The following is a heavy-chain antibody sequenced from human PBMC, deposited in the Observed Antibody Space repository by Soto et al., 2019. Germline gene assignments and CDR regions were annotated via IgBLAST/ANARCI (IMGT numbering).Heavy chain of an antibody. CDR1: GFSFSSYA. CDR3: ANPHFGVVMSDY. J-gene: IGHJ4*02. V-gene: IGHV3-23*01. D-gene: IGHD3-3*01. Sequence: HHGGSLRLSCAASGFSFSSYAMSWVRQAPGKGLEWVSAISGSGGSTYYADSVKGRFTISRDNSKNTLYLQMNSLRAEDTAVYYCANPHFGVVMSDYWGQGTLVTVSS. CDR2: ISGSGGST.